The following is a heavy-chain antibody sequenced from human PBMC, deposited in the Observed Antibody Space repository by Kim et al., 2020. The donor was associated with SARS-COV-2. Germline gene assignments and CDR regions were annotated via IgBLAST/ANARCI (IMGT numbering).Heavy chain of an antibody. CDR3: AKGYGNSVPSLDY. V-gene: IGHV3-23*01. CDR1: GFTFGSYS. J-gene: IGHJ4*02. Sequence: GGYLRLSCAASGFTFGSYSMSWVRQAPGKGPEWVSAISGSADVTNYADSVKGRFTISRDNSKKALYLQMTGLRADDTAVFYCAKGYGNSVPSLDYWGKGT. CDR2: ISGSADVT. D-gene: IGHD3-16*01.